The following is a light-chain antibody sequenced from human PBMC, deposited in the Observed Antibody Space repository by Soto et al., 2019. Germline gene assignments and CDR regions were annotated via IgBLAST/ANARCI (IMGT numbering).Light chain of an antibody. Sequence: QSALTQPPSASGSPGQSVTISCTGTSSDVGGYNYVSWYQQHPDKAPKLMIYEVSKRPSGVPDRFSGSKSGNTASLTVSGLQAEDEADYYCSSYAGGNIFYVFGTGTQLTVL. V-gene: IGLV2-8*01. CDR2: EVS. CDR3: SSYAGGNIFYV. J-gene: IGLJ1*01. CDR1: SSDVGGYNY.